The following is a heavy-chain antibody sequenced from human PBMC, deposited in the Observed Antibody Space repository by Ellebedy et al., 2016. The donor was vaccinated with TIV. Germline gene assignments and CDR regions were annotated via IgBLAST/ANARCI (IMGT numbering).Heavy chain of an antibody. J-gene: IGHJ4*02. Sequence: GESLKISCAASGFTFTDYYMSWIRQAPGKGLEWVAVISDDGTSEHYGDSVKGRFTISRDNSKNTLYMQMNSLRVEDTAVYYCAVSRWAAAGLYYFDFWGQGTLVTVSS. CDR3: AVSRWAAAGLYYFDF. V-gene: IGHV3-30*03. CDR2: ISDDGTSE. CDR1: GFTFTDYY. D-gene: IGHD6-13*01.